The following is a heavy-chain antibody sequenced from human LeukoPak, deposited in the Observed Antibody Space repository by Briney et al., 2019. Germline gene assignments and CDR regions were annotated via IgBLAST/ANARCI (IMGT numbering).Heavy chain of an antibody. CDR2: ISSSSSLI. CDR1: GFTFVSYN. CDR3: ARDPSGSYFNWFDP. D-gene: IGHD1-26*01. J-gene: IGHJ5*02. V-gene: IGHV3-48*01. Sequence: GGSLRLSCAASGFTFVSYNMNWVRQAPGKGLEWVAYISSSSSLIYYAGSVKGRFTVSRDSAKRSLYLQMNSLRAEDTAVYYCARDPSGSYFNWFDPWGQGTLVTVSS.